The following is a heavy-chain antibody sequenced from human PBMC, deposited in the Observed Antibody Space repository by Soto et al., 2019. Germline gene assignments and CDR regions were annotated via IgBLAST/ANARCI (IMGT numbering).Heavy chain of an antibody. CDR3: ARWANSLYCSGGSCYGAGFDY. V-gene: IGHV1-18*01. D-gene: IGHD2-15*01. J-gene: IGHJ4*02. Sequence: QVQLVQSGAEVKKPGASVKVSCKASGYTFTSYGISWVRQAPGQVLEWMGWISAYNGNTNYAQKLQGRVTMTTDTATSTAYIVLRSLRSDDTAVYYCARWANSLYCSGGSCYGAGFDYWGQGTLVTVSS. CDR2: ISAYNGNT. CDR1: GYTFTSYG.